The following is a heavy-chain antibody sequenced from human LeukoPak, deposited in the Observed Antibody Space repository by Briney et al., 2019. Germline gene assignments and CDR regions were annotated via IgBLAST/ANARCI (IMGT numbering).Heavy chain of an antibody. CDR1: GFTFSSYW. CDR3: ARVPRLAFGEFYGMDV. V-gene: IGHV3-74*01. J-gene: IGHJ6*02. CDR2: INSDGSST. Sequence: PGGSLRLSCAASGFTFSSYWMHWFRQAPGKGLVWVSRINSDGSSTSYADSVKGRFTISRDNAKNTLYLQMNSLRAEDTAVYYCARVPRLAFGEFYGMDVWGQGTTVTVSS. D-gene: IGHD3-10*01.